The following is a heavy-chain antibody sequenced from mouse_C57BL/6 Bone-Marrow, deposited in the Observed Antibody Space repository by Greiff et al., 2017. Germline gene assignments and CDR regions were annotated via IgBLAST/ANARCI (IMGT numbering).Heavy chain of an antibody. D-gene: IGHD1-1*01. J-gene: IGHJ4*01. CDR2: IDPENGDT. CDR3: TTYYPHYYAMDY. V-gene: IGHV14-4*01. CDR1: GFNIKDDY. Sequence: VQLKQSGAELVRPGASVKLSCTASGFNIKDDYMHWVKQRPEPGLEWIGWIDPENGDTEYASKFQGKATITADTSSNTAYLQLSSLTSDDTAVYYCTTYYPHYYAMDYWGQGTSVTVSS.